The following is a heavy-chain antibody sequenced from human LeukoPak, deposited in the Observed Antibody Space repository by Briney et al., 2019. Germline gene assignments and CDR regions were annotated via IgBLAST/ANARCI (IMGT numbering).Heavy chain of an antibody. Sequence: GGSLRLSCAASGFTFSNAWMSWVRQAPGKGLEWVGRIKSKTDGGTTDYAAPVKGRFTISRDDSKNTLYLQMNSLKTEDTAVYYCTTPWVGATTHTYYFDYWAREPWSPSPQ. CDR2: IKSKTDGGTT. CDR3: TTPWVGATTHTYYFDY. CDR1: GFTFSNAW. J-gene: IGHJ4*02. V-gene: IGHV3-15*01. D-gene: IGHD1-26*01.